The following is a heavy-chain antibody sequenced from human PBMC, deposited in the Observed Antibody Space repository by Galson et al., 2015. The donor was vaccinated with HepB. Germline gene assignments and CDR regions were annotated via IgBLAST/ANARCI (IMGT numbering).Heavy chain of an antibody. Sequence: LRLSCAASGLTFNTYTVTWVRQALGQGLEWLSCISTSDDSVYYADSVKGRFSISIDNSKSSVYLQMSSLRVEDTAVYFCARGHGGISATWGQGTLVTVSS. CDR2: ISTSDDSV. V-gene: IGHV3-48*04. CDR1: GLTFNTYT. J-gene: IGHJ5*02. CDR3: ARGHGGISAT. D-gene: IGHD4-23*01.